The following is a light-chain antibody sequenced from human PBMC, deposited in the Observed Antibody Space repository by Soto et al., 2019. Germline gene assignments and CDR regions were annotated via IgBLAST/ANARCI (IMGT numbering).Light chain of an antibody. CDR1: QSISSW. V-gene: IGKV1-5*03. Sequence: DIQMAQSPSTLSASVGDRVTITCRASQSISSWLAWYQQKPGKAPNLRIYTASTLESGVPSRFSGSGSGTEFTLTISSLQPEDFATYYCQQYNSYPLTFGGGTKVEIK. CDR3: QQYNSYPLT. J-gene: IGKJ4*01. CDR2: TAS.